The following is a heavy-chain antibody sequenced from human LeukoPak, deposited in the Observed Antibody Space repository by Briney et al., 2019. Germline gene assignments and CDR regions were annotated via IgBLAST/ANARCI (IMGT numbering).Heavy chain of an antibody. CDR1: GYTLTELS. V-gene: IGHV1-24*01. D-gene: IGHD3-10*01. Sequence: ASVKVSCKVSGYTLTELSMHWVRQAPGKGLEWMGGFDPEDGETIYAQKFQGRVTMTEDTSTDTAYKELSSLRSEDTAVYYCATPLWFGELFDYWGQGTLVAVSS. CDR3: ATPLWFGELFDY. CDR2: FDPEDGET. J-gene: IGHJ4*02.